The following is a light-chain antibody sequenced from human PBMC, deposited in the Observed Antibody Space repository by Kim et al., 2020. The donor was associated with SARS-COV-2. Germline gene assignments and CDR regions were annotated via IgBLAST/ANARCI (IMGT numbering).Light chain of an antibody. CDR3: CSYAGSGTYV. J-gene: IGLJ1*01. Sequence: QSALTQPASVSGSPGQSITISCTGTRSDVGSYNLVSWYQQHPGKAPKLMIYEVTKRPSGVSNRFSGSKSGNTASLTISGLQAEDEADYYCCSYAGSGTYVFGTGTKVTVL. V-gene: IGLV2-23*02. CDR2: EVT. CDR1: RSDVGSYNL.